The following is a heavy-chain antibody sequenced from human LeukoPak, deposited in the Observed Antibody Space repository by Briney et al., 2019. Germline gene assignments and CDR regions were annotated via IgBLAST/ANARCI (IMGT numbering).Heavy chain of an antibody. J-gene: IGHJ4*02. CDR3: ARESLEYSGSYY. CDR2: ISGSGGST. CDR1: GFTFSSYA. Sequence: GGSLRLSCAASGFTFSSYAMSWVRQAPGKGLEWVSAISGSGGSTYYADSVKGRFTISRDNAKNSVYLEMNSLRAEDTAVYYCARESLEYSGSYYWGQGTLVTVSS. D-gene: IGHD1-26*01. V-gene: IGHV3-23*01.